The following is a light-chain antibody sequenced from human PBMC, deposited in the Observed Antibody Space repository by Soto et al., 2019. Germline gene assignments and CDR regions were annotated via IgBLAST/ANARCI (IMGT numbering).Light chain of an antibody. J-gene: IGLJ2*01. CDR2: DVS. Sequence: QSVVTQPASVSGSPGQSIAISCIGTSNDVGGYKYVSWYQQHPGKAPKLMIYDVSSRPSGVSDRFSGSKSGNTASLTISGLRAEDEGDYYCSSYTSISTLVFGGGTKVTVL. V-gene: IGLV2-14*03. CDR3: SSYTSISTLV. CDR1: SNDVGGYKY.